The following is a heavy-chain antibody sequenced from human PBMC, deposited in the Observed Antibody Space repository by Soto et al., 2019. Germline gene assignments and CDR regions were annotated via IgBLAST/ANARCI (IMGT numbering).Heavy chain of an antibody. Sequence: QITLEESGPAVVKPTQTLTLTCTFSGFSLSNSEESVGWIRQPPGKALEWLGLIYWNGIERYNPSLKRRLSITKDTSKNHVLLTVTNMDPVDTATYFCAHGDPLDFHYWGQGTLVTVSP. D-gene: IGHD3-10*01. J-gene: IGHJ4*02. CDR3: AHGDPLDFHY. CDR1: GFSLSNSEES. V-gene: IGHV2-5*01. CDR2: IYWNGIE.